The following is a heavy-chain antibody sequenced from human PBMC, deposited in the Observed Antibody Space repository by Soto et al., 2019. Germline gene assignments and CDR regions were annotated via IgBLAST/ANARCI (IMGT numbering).Heavy chain of an antibody. V-gene: IGHV3-73*01. J-gene: IGHJ2*01. Sequence: EVQLVESGGGLVQPGGSLKLSCAASGFTFSGSAMHWVRQASGKGLEWVGRIRSKANSYATAYAASVKGRFTISRDESKHTAYLQMNSLKTEDTAVYYCTRPPQRRVSVDLWGRGTLVTVSS. CDR3: TRPPQRRVSVDL. D-gene: IGHD6-25*01. CDR2: IRSKANSYAT. CDR1: GFTFSGSA.